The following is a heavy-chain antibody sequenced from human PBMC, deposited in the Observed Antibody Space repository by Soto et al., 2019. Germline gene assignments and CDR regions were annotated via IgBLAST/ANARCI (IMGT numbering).Heavy chain of an antibody. V-gene: IGHV5-51*01. CDR2: IYPGDSDT. Sequence: GESLKISCKGSGYTFTNYWIGWVRQMPGKGLEWMGIIYPGDSDTKYNPSFQGQVTISADKSITTTYLRWTSLKASDTAIYYCAASIFYYAMDVWGHGTTVTVSS. CDR3: AASIFYYAMDV. CDR1: GYTFTNYW. J-gene: IGHJ6*02.